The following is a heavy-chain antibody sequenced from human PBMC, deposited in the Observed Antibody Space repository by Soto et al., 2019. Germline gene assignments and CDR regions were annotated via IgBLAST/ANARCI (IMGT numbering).Heavy chain of an antibody. CDR2: FDPEDGET. J-gene: IGHJ5*02. CDR3: ANHNWYLGDNFFHP. V-gene: IGHV1-24*01. D-gene: IGHD1-1*01. Sequence: GASVKVSCXVSGYTLTELSMHWVRQAPGKGLEWMGGFDPEDGETIYAQKFQGRVTMTEDTSTDTAYMELSSLRSEDTAVYFCANHNWYLGDNFFHPWGQGTLVTVSS. CDR1: GYTLTELS.